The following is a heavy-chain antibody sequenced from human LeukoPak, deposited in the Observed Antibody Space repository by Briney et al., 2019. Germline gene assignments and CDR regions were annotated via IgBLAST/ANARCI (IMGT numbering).Heavy chain of an antibody. CDR3: ARIFHCSGGSCYSADV. CDR1: GGSISFYY. D-gene: IGHD2-15*01. V-gene: IGHV4-59*01. CDR2: IYYSGST. J-gene: IGHJ6*02. Sequence: SETLSLTCTVSGGSISFYYWSWIRQPPGKGLEWIGYIYYSGSTNYNPSLKSRVTISVDTSKNQFSLKLSSVTAADTAVHYCARIFHCSGGSCYSADVWGQGTTVTVSS.